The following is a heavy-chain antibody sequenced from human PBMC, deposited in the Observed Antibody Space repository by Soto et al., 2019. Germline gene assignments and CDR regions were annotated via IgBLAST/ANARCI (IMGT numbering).Heavy chain of an antibody. CDR1: GGTFSSYA. V-gene: IGHV1-69*13. CDR2: IIPIFGTA. Sequence: GASVKVSCKASGGTFSSYAISWVRQAPGQGLEWMGGIIPIFGTANHAQKFQGRVTITADESTSAAYMELSSLRSEDTAVYYCARIEPAADDAFDIWGQGTMVTVSS. J-gene: IGHJ3*02. CDR3: ARIEPAADDAFDI. D-gene: IGHD6-13*01.